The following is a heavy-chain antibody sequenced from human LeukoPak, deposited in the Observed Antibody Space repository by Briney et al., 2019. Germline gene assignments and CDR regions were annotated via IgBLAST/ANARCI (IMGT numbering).Heavy chain of an antibody. J-gene: IGHJ3*02. CDR3: AREGKPEYSSSSYAFDI. V-gene: IGHV4-4*02. CDR1: GGSISSSNW. D-gene: IGHD6-6*01. CDR2: IYHSGST. Sequence: SETLSLTCAVSGGSISSSNWWSWVRQPPGKGLEWIGEIYHSGSTDYNPSLKSRVTISVDTSKNQFSLRLSSVTAADTAVYYCAREGKPEYSSSSYAFDIWGQGTMVTVSS.